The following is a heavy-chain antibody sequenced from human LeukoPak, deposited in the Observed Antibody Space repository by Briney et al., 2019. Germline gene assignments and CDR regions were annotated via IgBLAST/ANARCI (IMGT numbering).Heavy chain of an antibody. D-gene: IGHD6-19*01. CDR3: ANLGVAGLPDAFDI. Sequence: GGSLRLSCAASGFTFSSYGMHWVRQAPGKGLEWVAFIRYDGSNKYYADSVKGRFTISRDNSKNTLYLQMNSLRAEDTAVYYCANLGVAGLPDAFDIWGQGTMVTVSS. CDR1: GFTFSSYG. CDR2: IRYDGSNK. J-gene: IGHJ3*02. V-gene: IGHV3-30*02.